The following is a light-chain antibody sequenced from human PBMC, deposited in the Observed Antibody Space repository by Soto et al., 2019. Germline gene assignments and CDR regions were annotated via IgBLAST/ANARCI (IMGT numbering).Light chain of an antibody. CDR2: EVS. CDR3: RSSSSTSSRV. J-gene: IGLJ1*01. V-gene: IGLV2-14*01. Sequence: QSVLTQPASVSGSPGQSITISCTGTNSDVGGYDYVSWYQQHAGKAPKLVIYEVSNRPSGVSNRFSGSKSGITASLIISGLQAEDEADYSCRSSSSTSSRVFGNGTKGTVL. CDR1: NSDVGGYDY.